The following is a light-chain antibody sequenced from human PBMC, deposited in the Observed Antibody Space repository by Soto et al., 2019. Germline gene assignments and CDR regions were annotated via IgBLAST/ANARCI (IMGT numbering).Light chain of an antibody. CDR1: SSDVGGYNF. CDR2: DVS. CDR3: CSYAGSYTRV. Sequence: QSALTQPRSVSGSPGQSVTISCTGTSSDVGGYNFVSWYQQHPGKAPKLMIYDVSKRPSGVPDRFSGSKSGNTASLTISGLQACDEADYYCCSYAGSYTRVFGGGTKLTVL. J-gene: IGLJ3*02. V-gene: IGLV2-11*01.